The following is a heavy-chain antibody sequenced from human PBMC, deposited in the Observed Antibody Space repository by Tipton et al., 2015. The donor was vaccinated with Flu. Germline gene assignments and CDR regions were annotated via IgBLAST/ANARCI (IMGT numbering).Heavy chain of an antibody. Sequence: LRLSCTVSGGSIGSGGYYWSWVRQHPGKGLEWIGYIFYTGTTYYNPALASRVTMSVDTSENQFSLKLTSVTAADTAVYFWAREMPPLRLDYWGLGTLVTVSP. D-gene: IGHD3-16*01. J-gene: IGHJ4*02. CDR3: AREMPPLRLDY. CDR1: GGSIGSGGYY. CDR2: IFYTGTT. V-gene: IGHV4-31*03.